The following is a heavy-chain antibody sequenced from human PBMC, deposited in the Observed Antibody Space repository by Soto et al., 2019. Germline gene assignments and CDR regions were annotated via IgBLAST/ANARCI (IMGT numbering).Heavy chain of an antibody. D-gene: IGHD3-3*01. V-gene: IGHV3-30-3*01. CDR3: ARDLGFLEWLLYYYYGMDV. CDR2: ISYDGSNK. CDR1: GFTFSSYA. J-gene: IGHJ6*02. Sequence: GSLRLSCAASGFTFSSYAMHWVRQAPGKGLEWVAVISYDGSNKYYADSVKGRFTISRDNSKNTLYLQMNSLRAEDTAVYYCARDLGFLEWLLYYYYGMDVWGQGTTVTVSS.